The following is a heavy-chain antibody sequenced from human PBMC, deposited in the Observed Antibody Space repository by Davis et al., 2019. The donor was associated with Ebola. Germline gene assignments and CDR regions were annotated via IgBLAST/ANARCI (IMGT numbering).Heavy chain of an antibody. CDR1: GYTFTSYG. V-gene: IGHV1-18*04. CDR2: ISAYNGNT. CDR3: ARGDTAMVTGWFDP. Sequence: ASVKVSCKASGYTFTSYGISWVRQAPGQGLEWMGWISAYNGNTNYAQKLQGRVTMTTDTSTSTAYMELRSLRSDDTAVYYWARGDTAMVTGWFDPWGQGTLVTVSS. J-gene: IGHJ5*02. D-gene: IGHD5-18*01.